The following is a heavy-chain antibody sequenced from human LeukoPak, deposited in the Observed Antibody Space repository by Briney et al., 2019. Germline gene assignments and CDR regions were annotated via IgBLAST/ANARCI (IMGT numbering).Heavy chain of an antibody. D-gene: IGHD3-10*01. J-gene: IGHJ6*03. CDR3: ARGHYYGSGSYYNYYYYYMDV. CDR2: MYYNGNT. Sequence: SETLSLTCTVSGGSISGYYWTWIRQPPGKGLEWIGYMYYNGNTSYNPSLKSRVTISVDPSKNQFSLKLTSVTAADTAVYYCARGHYYGSGSYYNYYYYYMDVWGKGTTVTISS. V-gene: IGHV4-59*12. CDR1: GGSISGYY.